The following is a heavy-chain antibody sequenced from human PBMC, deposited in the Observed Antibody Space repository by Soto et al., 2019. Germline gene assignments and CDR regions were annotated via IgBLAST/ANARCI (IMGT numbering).Heavy chain of an antibody. J-gene: IGHJ5*02. CDR1: GGSISSGGYS. D-gene: IGHD3-22*01. CDR2: IYHSGST. CDR3: ARDGLSSGYRAGWFDP. Sequence: QLQLQESGSGLVKPSQTLSLTCAVSGGSISSGGYSWSWIRQPPGKGLEWIGYIYHSGSTYYNPSLKSRVTISVDRSKNQFSLKLSSVTAADTAVYYCARDGLSSGYRAGWFDPWGQGTLVTVSS. V-gene: IGHV4-30-2*01.